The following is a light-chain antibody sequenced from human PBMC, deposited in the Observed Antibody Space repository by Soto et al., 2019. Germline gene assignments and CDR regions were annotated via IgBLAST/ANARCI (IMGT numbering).Light chain of an antibody. Sequence: DIPLTQSPSFLSASLGDRVTITCRASQGLSRYLAWYQQKPGRAPQLLIYPASTLQSGVPSRFRVCGSGTEFTLTNSALQPEDFASYYCQQLCSYPRTFGRGTKVEIK. CDR3: QQLCSYPRT. CDR2: PAS. J-gene: IGKJ1*01. V-gene: IGKV1-9*01. CDR1: QGLSRY.